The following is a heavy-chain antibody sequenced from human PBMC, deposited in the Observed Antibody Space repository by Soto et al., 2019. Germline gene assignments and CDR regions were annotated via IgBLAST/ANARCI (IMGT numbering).Heavy chain of an antibody. CDR2: ISYDGSNK. Sequence: PGGSLRLSCAASGFTFSSYGMHWVRQAPGRGLEWVAVISYDGSNKYYADSVKGRFTISRDNSKNTLYLQMNSLRAEDTAVYYCAKEVGVVQLWYYYYGMDVWGQGTTVTVSS. D-gene: IGHD5-18*01. CDR1: GFTFSSYG. CDR3: AKEVGVVQLWYYYYGMDV. V-gene: IGHV3-30*18. J-gene: IGHJ6*02.